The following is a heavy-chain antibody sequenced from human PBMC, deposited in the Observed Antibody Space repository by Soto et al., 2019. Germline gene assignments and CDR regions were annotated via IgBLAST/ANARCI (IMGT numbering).Heavy chain of an antibody. CDR1: GFTFSSYE. CDR2: ISSSGSTI. V-gene: IGHV3-48*03. J-gene: IGHJ6*02. CDR3: ARDGPSYYYYYGMDV. Sequence: PVGSLRLSCAASGFTFSSYEMNWVRQAPGKGLEWVSYISSSGSTIYYADSVKGRFTISRDNAKNSLYLQMNSLRAEDTAVYYCARDGPSYYYYYGMDVWGQGTTVTVSS.